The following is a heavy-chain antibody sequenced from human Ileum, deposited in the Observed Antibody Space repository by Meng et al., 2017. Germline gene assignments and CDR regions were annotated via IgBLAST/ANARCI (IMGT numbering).Heavy chain of an antibody. Sequence: GESLKISCTASGFAIHSYAMSWVRQAPGKGLEWVSVISGSGGSIFYADSVKGRFTISRDNSQNTLYLQMNSLRAEDTAVYYCAKGYLVWAYFDIWGQGTLVTVSS. J-gene: IGHJ4*02. CDR1: GFAIHSYA. V-gene: IGHV3-23*01. CDR2: ISGSGGSI. CDR3: AKGYLVWAYFDI. D-gene: IGHD3-9*01.